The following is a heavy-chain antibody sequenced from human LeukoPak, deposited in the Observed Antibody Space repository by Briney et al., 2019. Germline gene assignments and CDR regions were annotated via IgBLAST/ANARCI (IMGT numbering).Heavy chain of an antibody. V-gene: IGHV3-9*01. D-gene: IGHD3-22*01. CDR3: ARVVIPEKYYYDSSTSFDY. Sequence: GGSLRLSCAASGFTFDDYAMHWVRQAPGKGLEWVSGISWNSGSIGYADSVKGRFTISRDNAKNSLYLQMNSLRAEDTAVYYCARVVIPEKYYYDSSTSFDYWGQGTLVTVSS. CDR2: ISWNSGSI. CDR1: GFTFDDYA. J-gene: IGHJ4*02.